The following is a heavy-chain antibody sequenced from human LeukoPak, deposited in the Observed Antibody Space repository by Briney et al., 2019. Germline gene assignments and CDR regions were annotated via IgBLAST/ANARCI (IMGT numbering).Heavy chain of an antibody. CDR2: IWYDGHST. D-gene: IGHD3-10*01. J-gene: IGHJ1*01. CDR3: ARGYGSGSYLDK. CDR1: GFSFSDFA. Sequence: QPGRPLRLSCAASGFSFSDFAMPWVRQAPGKGLEWLALIWYDGHSTYYTDSVKGRFTISRDDANDTLYLQMNSLSVDDTAVYFCARGYGSGSYLDKWGQGTLVTVSS. V-gene: IGHV3-33*01.